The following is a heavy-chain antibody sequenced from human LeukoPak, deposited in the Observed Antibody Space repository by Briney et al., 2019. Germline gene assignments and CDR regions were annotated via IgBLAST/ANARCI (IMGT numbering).Heavy chain of an antibody. J-gene: IGHJ6*02. CDR1: GYTFTGYY. CDR3: AKGATEGYYYYYGLDV. Sequence: LGASVKASCKASGYTFTGYYMHWVRQAPGQGLEWMGWINPKSGATTYAQKFQDRVTLTRDTSINTAYMDLSGLTSDDTAVFYCAKGATEGYYYYYGLDVWGQGTTVTVSS. V-gene: IGHV1-2*03. CDR2: INPKSGAT.